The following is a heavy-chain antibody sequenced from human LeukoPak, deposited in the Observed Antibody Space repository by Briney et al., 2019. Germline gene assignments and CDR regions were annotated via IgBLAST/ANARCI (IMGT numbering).Heavy chain of an antibody. D-gene: IGHD3-16*02. J-gene: IGHJ4*02. CDR2: ISGDGGST. CDR1: GFTFDDYA. V-gene: IGHV3-43*02. Sequence: GGSLRLSCSASGFTFDDYAMHWVRQAPGKGLEWVSLISGDGGSTYYADSVKGRFTISRDNSKNSLYLQMNSLRTEDTALYYCAKDYAGTYYDYVWGSYRDNYFDYWGQGTLVTVSS. CDR3: AKDYAGTYYDYVWGSYRDNYFDY.